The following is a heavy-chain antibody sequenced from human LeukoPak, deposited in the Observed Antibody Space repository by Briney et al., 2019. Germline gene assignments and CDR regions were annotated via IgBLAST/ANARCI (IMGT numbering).Heavy chain of an antibody. CDR1: GFTFSSYA. V-gene: IGHV3-21*01. J-gene: IGHJ4*02. D-gene: IGHD6-13*01. CDR2: ISGSSRHK. Sequence: GGSLRLSCAASGFTFSSYAMSWVRQAPGKGLEWVSSISGSSRHKYYADSVKGRFTISRDNAKSSLYLQMNSLRAEDTAVYYCARTANFAAGYYIDYWGQGTLVTVSS. CDR3: ARTANFAAGYYIDY.